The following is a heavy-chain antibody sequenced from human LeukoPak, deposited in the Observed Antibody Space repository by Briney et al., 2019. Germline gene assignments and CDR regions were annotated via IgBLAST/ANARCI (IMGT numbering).Heavy chain of an antibody. V-gene: IGHV3-20*04. CDR3: ARVPFTVTAQYWFGP. CDR2: INWNGGST. CDR1: GFTFDDYG. J-gene: IGHJ5*02. Sequence: GGSLRLSCAAPGFTFDDYGMSWVRQAPGKGLEWVSGINWNGGSTGYADSVKGRFTISRDNAKNSLYLQMNSLRAEDTASYYCARVPFTVTAQYWFGPWGQGTLVTVSS. D-gene: IGHD4-17*01.